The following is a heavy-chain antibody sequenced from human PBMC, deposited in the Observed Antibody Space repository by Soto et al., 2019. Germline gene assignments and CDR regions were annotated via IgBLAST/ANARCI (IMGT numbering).Heavy chain of an antibody. CDR3: AREGFRSSGFDF. CDR1: GFTFSSYW. Sequence: EVQLVESGGGLVQPGESLRLSCAASGFTFSSYWMHWVRQAPGKGLVWVSRINSDGSRTSHADSVKGRSTISRDNAKNTLYLQMNSLRAEDTAVYYCAREGFRSSGFDFWGQGTLVTVSS. CDR2: INSDGSRT. D-gene: IGHD6-19*01. V-gene: IGHV3-74*01. J-gene: IGHJ4*02.